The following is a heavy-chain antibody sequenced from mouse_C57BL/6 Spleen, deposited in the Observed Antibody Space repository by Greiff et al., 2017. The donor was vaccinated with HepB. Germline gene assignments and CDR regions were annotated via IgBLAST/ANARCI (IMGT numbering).Heavy chain of an antibody. CDR3: ARDYYGSRLYWYFDV. V-gene: IGHV5-4*01. D-gene: IGHD1-1*01. CDR1: GFTFSSYA. J-gene: IGHJ1*03. CDR2: ISDGGSYT. Sequence: EVKLVESGGGLVKPGGSLKLSCAASGFTFSSYAMSWVRQTPEKRLEWVATISDGGSYTYYPDNVKGRFTISRDNAKNNLYLQMSHLKSEDTAMYYCARDYYGSRLYWYFDVWGTGTTVTVSS.